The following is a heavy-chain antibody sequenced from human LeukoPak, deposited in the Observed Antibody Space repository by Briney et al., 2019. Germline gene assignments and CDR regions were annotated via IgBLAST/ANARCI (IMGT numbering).Heavy chain of an antibody. CDR3: TKDLGLRRMI. CDR2: ISAGSGTV. D-gene: IGHD1-14*01. J-gene: IGHJ2*01. CDR1: GLSLSSNN. Sequence: PGGSLRLSCAASGLSLSSNNMHWVRQAPGGGLEWFSYISAGSGTVFSADSVKGRFSISRDNARESLFLQMNSLRVDDTAVYYCTKDLGLRRMIWGRGTLVIVSS. V-gene: IGHV3-48*04.